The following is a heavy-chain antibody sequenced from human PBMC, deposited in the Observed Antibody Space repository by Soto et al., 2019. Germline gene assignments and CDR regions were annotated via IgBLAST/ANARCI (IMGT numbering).Heavy chain of an antibody. CDR3: ARGRNPHYYGMDV. Sequence: QVQLQQWGAGLLKPSETLSLTCAVYGGSFSGYYWSWIRQPPGKGLEWIGEINHSGSTNYNPSLKSRVTISVDTSKNQFSLKLSSVTAADTAVYYCARGRNPHYYGMDVWGQGTTATVSS. V-gene: IGHV4-34*01. CDR2: INHSGST. CDR1: GGSFSGYY. J-gene: IGHJ6*02.